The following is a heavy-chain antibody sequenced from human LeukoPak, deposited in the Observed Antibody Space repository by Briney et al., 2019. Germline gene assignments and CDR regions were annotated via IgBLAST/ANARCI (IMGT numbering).Heavy chain of an antibody. V-gene: IGHV3-7*01. CDR2: IKPDGSDK. CDR1: GFTFSGYW. Sequence: GGSLRLSCTASGFTFSGYWKTWVRQAPGKGVEWVANIKPDGSDKYYVDSVKGRFTTSRDNTKNSLYLQMNGLRVEDAAVYYCARGYGWLPDWGQGTLVIVSS. D-gene: IGHD6-19*01. CDR3: ARGYGWLPD. J-gene: IGHJ4*02.